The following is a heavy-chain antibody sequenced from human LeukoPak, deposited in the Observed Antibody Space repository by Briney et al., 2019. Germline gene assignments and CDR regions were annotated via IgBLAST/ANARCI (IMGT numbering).Heavy chain of an antibody. V-gene: IGHV4-30-4*01. D-gene: IGHD3-10*01. CDR2: IYYSGST. J-gene: IGHJ4*02. Sequence: PSETLSLTCTVSGGSISSGDYCWSWIRQPPGKGLEWIGYIYYSGSTYYNPSLKSRVTISVDTSKNQFSLKLSSVTAADTAVYYSAGIDMVRGVTNYWGQGTLVTVFS. CDR3: AGIDMVRGVTNY. CDR1: GGSISSGDYC.